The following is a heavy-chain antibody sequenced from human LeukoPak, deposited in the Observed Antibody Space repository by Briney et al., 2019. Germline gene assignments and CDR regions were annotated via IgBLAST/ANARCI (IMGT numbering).Heavy chain of an antibody. D-gene: IGHD3-22*01. J-gene: IGHJ4*02. CDR1: GFTFSSYA. CDR3: AKDRPTSYYYDSSGYDY. CDR2: ISGSGGST. Sequence: GGSLRLSCAASGFTFSSYAMSWVRQAPGKGLEWISAISGSGGSTYYADSVKGRFTISRDNSKNTLYLQMNSLRAEDTAVYYCAKDRPTSYYYDSSGYDYWGQGILVTVSS. V-gene: IGHV3-23*01.